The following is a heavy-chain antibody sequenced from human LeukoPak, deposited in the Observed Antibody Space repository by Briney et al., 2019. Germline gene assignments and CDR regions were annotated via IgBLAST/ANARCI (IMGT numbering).Heavy chain of an antibody. CDR2: LNNRATTT. J-gene: IGHJ4*02. CDR1: GFIFTNFA. Sequence: GGSLRLSCTASGFIFTNFAMSWVRQAPGKGPERVSALNNRATTTYYADSVKGRFTISRDNSKNTLYLQMDSLRVEDTAIYYCAKESPYASPRNYYFDYWGQGTLVTVSS. V-gene: IGHV3-23*01. CDR3: AKESPYASPRNYYFDY.